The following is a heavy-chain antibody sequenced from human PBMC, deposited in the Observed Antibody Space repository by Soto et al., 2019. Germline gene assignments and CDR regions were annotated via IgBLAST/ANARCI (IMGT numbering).Heavy chain of an antibody. CDR2: INHSGIT. D-gene: IGHD1-1*01. CDR1: GGSFSGYF. J-gene: IGHJ4*02. CDR3: VRGPYNYNSRYFDY. Sequence: SETLSLTCTVSGGSFSGYFWTWIRQPPGKGLEWLAEINHSGITNYNPSVESRVSMSVDTSKNQFSLRLYSVTAADTAVYYCVRGPYNYNSRYFDYWGQGTLVTV. V-gene: IGHV4-34*01.